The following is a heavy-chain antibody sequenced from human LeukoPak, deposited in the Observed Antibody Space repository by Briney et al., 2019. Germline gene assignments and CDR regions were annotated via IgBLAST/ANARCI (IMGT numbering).Heavy chain of an antibody. CDR1: GYTFTSYG. CDR3: ARVFWPMTNVQDSGYVRGYYFDY. V-gene: IGHV1-18*01. J-gene: IGHJ4*02. D-gene: IGHD5-12*01. CDR2: ISAYNGNT. Sequence: ASVRXSCKASGYTFTSYGISWVRQAPGQGLEWMGWISAYNGNTNYAQKLQGRVTMTTDTSTSTAYMELRSLRSDDTAVYYCARVFWPMTNVQDSGYVRGYYFDYWGQGTLVTVSS.